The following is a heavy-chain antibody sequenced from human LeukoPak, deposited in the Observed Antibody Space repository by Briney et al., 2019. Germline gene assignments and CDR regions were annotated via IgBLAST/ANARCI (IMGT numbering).Heavy chain of an antibody. CDR3: ARDETGSIGAFDI. J-gene: IGHJ3*02. D-gene: IGHD2-21*01. V-gene: IGHV4-39*07. CDR1: GGSISSSSYY. CDR2: IYYSGST. Sequence: SETLSLTCTVSGGSISSSSYYWGWIRQPPGKGLEWIGSIYYSGSTYYNPSLKSRVTISVDTSKNQFSLKLSSVTAADTAVYYCARDETGSIGAFDIWGQGTMVTVSS.